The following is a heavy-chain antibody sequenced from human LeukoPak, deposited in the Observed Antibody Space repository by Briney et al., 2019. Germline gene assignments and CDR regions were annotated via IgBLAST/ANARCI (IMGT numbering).Heavy chain of an antibody. V-gene: IGHV4-59*01. CDR3: ARGELLWFGELSSNWFDP. CDR1: GGSISSYY. D-gene: IGHD3-10*01. J-gene: IGHJ5*02. Sequence: SETLSLTCTVSGGSISSYYWSWIRQPPGKGLEWIGYIYYSGSTNYNPSLKSRVTISVDTSKNQFSLKLSSVTAADTAVYYCARGELLWFGELSSNWFDPWGQGTLVTVSS. CDR2: IYYSGST.